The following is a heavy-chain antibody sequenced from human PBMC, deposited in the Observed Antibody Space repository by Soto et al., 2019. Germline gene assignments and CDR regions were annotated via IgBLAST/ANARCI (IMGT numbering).Heavy chain of an antibody. CDR3: ARDQSGYDLSS. Sequence: VPLVESGGGLVKPGGSLRLSCAASGFTFSSYSMNWVRQAPGKGLEWVAVIWYDGSNKYYADSVKGRFTISRDNSKNTLYLQMNSLRAEDTAVYYCARDQSGYDLSSWGQGTLVTVSS. D-gene: IGHD5-12*01. CDR1: GFTFSSYS. V-gene: IGHV3-33*08. CDR2: IWYDGSNK. J-gene: IGHJ4*02.